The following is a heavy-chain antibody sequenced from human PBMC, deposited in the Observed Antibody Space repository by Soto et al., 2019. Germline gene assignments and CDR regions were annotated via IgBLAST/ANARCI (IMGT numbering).Heavy chain of an antibody. CDR1: GGSISSCY. CDR2: IYTSGST. V-gene: IGHV4-4*07. J-gene: IGHJ3*02. Sequence: SETLSLTCTVSGGSISSCYWSWIRQPAGKGLEWIGRIYTSGSTNYNPSLKSRVTMSVDTSKNQFSLKLSSVTAADTAVYYCARGSGYYYDSSGYRDAFDIWGQGTMVTGSS. CDR3: ARGSGYYYDSSGYRDAFDI. D-gene: IGHD3-22*01.